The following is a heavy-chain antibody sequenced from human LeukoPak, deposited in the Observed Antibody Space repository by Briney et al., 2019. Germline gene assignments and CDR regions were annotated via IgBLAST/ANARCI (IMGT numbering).Heavy chain of an antibody. Sequence: ASVKVSCKASGYTFTSYDINWERQATGQGLEWMGWMNPNSGNTGYAQKFQGRVTMTRNTSISTAYMELSSLRSEDTAVYYCARVGYGFWSGYLGGNWFDPWGQGTLVTVSS. CDR2: MNPNSGNT. J-gene: IGHJ5*02. CDR1: GYTFTSYD. V-gene: IGHV1-8*01. D-gene: IGHD3-3*01. CDR3: ARVGYGFWSGYLGGNWFDP.